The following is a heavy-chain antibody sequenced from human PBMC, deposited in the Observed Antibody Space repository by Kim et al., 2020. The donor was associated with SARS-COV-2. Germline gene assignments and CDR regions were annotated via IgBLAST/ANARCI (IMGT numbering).Heavy chain of an antibody. Sequence: SETLSLTCTVSGGSISSSSYYWGWIRQPPGKGLEWIGSIYYSGSTYYNPSLKSRVTISVDTSKNQFSLKLSSVTAADTAVYYCEVDNSAVRGVATNWGQGTLVTVSS. J-gene: IGHJ4*02. V-gene: IGHV4-39*01. D-gene: IGHD3-10*01. CDR2: IYYSGST. CDR1: GGSISSSSYY. CDR3: EVDNSAVRGVATN.